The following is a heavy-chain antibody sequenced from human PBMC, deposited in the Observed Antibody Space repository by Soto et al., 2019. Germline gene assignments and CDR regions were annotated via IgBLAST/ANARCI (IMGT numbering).Heavy chain of an antibody. Sequence: QVQLQESGPGLVKPWETLSLTCTVSGNSIGDYYWSWFRQSPGKGLEWIGYIYGSGSTNYNPSLKSRVTISADTSKNQFSLKLTSVIAADTAVYYCARRRIGDYWGQGTPITVSS. V-gene: IGHV4-59*08. J-gene: IGHJ4*02. D-gene: IGHD3-3*01. CDR1: GNSIGDYY. CDR2: IYGSGST. CDR3: ARRRIGDY.